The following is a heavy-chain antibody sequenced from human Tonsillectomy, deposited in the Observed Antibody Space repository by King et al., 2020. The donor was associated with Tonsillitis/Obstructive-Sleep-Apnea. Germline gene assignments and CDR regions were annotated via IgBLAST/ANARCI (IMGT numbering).Heavy chain of an antibody. V-gene: IGHV1-46*01. CDR3: ARDAAARPIPNWFDP. Sequence: VQLVESGAEVKKPGASVKVSCKASGYTFTSYYMHWVRQAPGQGLEWMGIINPSGGSTSYAQKFQGRVTMTRDTSTSTVYMELSRLRSEDTAVYYCARDAAARPIPNWFDPWGQGTLVTVSS. D-gene: IGHD6-6*01. CDR1: GYTFTSYY. J-gene: IGHJ5*02. CDR2: INPSGGST.